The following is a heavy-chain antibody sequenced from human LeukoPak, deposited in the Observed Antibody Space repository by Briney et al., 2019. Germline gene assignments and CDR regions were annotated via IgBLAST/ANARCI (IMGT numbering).Heavy chain of an antibody. CDR1: GYTFTSYG. Sequence: ASVKVSCKASGYTFTSYGISWVRQAPGQGLEWMGWISAYNGNTNYAQKLQGRVTMTTDTSTSTAYMELRSLRPDNTAVYYCARDRLVVAAAGTGDYGMDVWGQGTTVTVSS. V-gene: IGHV1-18*01. J-gene: IGHJ6*02. CDR3: ARDRLVVAAAGTGDYGMDV. D-gene: IGHD6-13*01. CDR2: ISAYNGNT.